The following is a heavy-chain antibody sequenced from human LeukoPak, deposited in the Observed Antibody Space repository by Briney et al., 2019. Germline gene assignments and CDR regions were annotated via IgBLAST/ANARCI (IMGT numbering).Heavy chain of an antibody. CDR2: ITSSSSYI. J-gene: IGHJ5*02. Sequence: GGSLRLSCAASGFTFSTYSMNWVRQAPGRGLEWVSSITSSSSYIYYADSVKGRFTISRDNAKNSLYLQMNSQRAEDTAVYYCARNYYDSSVYLTSFDPWGQGTLVTVSS. D-gene: IGHD3-22*01. CDR3: ARNYYDSSVYLTSFDP. V-gene: IGHV3-21*01. CDR1: GFTFSTYS.